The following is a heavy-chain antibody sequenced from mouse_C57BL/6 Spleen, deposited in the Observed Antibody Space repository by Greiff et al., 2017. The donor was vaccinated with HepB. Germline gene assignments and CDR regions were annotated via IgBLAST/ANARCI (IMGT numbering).Heavy chain of an antibody. J-gene: IGHJ1*03. CDR1: GYTFTSYW. V-gene: IGHV1-69*01. Sequence: QVQLQQPGAELVMPGASVKLSCKASGYTFTSYWMHWVKQRPGQGLEWFGEIDPSDSYTNYNQKFKGKSTLTVDKSSSTAYMQLSSLTSEDSAVYYCARGATVVPYWYFDVWGTGTSVTVSS. CDR2: IDPSDSYT. D-gene: IGHD1-1*01. CDR3: ARGATVVPYWYFDV.